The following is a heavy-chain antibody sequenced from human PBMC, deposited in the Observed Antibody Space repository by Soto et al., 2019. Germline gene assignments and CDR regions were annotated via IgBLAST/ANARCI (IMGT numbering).Heavy chain of an antibody. D-gene: IGHD2-15*01. Sequence: GGSLRLSCAASGFTFSSYSMNWVRQAPGKGLEWVSSISSSSSYIYYADSVKGRFTISRDNAKNSLYLQMDSLRAEDTAVYYCARLGGYCSGGSCPYGMDVWGQGTTVTVSS. J-gene: IGHJ6*02. CDR2: ISSSSSYI. V-gene: IGHV3-21*01. CDR1: GFTFSSYS. CDR3: ARLGGYCSGGSCPYGMDV.